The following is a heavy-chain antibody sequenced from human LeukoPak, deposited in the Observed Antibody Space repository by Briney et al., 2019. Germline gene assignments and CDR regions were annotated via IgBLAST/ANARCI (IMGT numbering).Heavy chain of an antibody. CDR1: GFTFSSYA. CDR3: AKGGSSSSWPY. CDR2: ISGSGVST. V-gene: IGHV3-23*01. Sequence: GGSLRLSCAASGFTFSSYAMNWVRQAPGKGLEWVSAISGSGVSTYYADSVKGRFTISRDNSKNTLYLQMNCLRAEDTAVYYCAKGGSSSSWPYWGQGTLVTVSS. D-gene: IGHD6-13*01. J-gene: IGHJ4*02.